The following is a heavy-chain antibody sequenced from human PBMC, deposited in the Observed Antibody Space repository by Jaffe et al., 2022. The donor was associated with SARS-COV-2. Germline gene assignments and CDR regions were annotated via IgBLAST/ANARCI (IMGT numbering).Heavy chain of an antibody. CDR1: GFSLNTHGVG. Sequence: QITLKESGPTLVKPTQTLTLTCTFSGFSLNTHGVGVGWIRQPPGKALERLALIYWDDDKRYSASLRSRLTITKDTSKNQVVLTMTDMDPVDTATYYCAHFTPYSTSSASYFDYWGQGTLVTVSS. CDR3: AHFTPYSTSSASYFDY. V-gene: IGHV2-5*02. D-gene: IGHD6-6*01. CDR2: IYWDDDK. J-gene: IGHJ4*02.